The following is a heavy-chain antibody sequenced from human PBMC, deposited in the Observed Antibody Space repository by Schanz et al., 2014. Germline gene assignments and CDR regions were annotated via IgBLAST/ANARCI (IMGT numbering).Heavy chain of an antibody. J-gene: IGHJ4*02. CDR2: ISYDGSNK. V-gene: IGHV3-30*04. D-gene: IGHD6-13*01. CDR3: ARGYSNIWSPMAY. Sequence: QVQLVESGGGVVQPGRSLRLSCAASGFTFSSYAMHWVRQAPGKGLEWVAVISYDGSNKYYADSVKGRFTITRDIAKNSLSLQMNSLRAEDTAVYYCARGYSNIWSPMAYWGQGTLVAVSS. CDR1: GFTFSSYA.